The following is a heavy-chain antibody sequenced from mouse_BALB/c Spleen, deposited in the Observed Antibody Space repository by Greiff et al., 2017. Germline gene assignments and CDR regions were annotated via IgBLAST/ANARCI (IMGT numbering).Heavy chain of an antibody. J-gene: IGHJ3*01. Sequence: VKLQQSGAELAKPGASVKMSCKASGYTFTSYWMHWVKQRPGQGLEWIGYINPSTGYTEYNQKFKDKATLTADKSSSTAYMQLSSLTSEDSAVYYCASTYGSRSFAYWGQGTLVTVSA. CDR3: ASTYGSRSFAY. D-gene: IGHD1-1*01. CDR1: GYTFTSYW. CDR2: INPSTGYT. V-gene: IGHV1-7*01.